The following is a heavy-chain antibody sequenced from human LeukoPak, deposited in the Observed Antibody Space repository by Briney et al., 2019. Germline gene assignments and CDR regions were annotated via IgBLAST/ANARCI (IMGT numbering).Heavy chain of an antibody. Sequence: GGSLRLSCAASGYTFSCYSINWVRQAPGKGLEWVSSISVRSNYIYYADSVRGRFRISRDDARDLLYLQMNSLRAEDTAVYYCVRLRRNSDTSGFYYYYDFWGQGTLVTVSS. V-gene: IGHV3-21*01. J-gene: IGHJ4*02. CDR3: VRLRRNSDTSGFYYYYDF. CDR1: GYTFSCYS. CDR2: ISVRSNYI. D-gene: IGHD3-22*01.